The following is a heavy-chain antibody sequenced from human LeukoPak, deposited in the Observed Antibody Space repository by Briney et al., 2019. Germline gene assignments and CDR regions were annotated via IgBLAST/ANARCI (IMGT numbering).Heavy chain of an antibody. V-gene: IGHV4-59*08. J-gene: IGHJ2*01. CDR2: FYIGGT. CDR1: GGSFSGYY. Sequence: SETLSLTCAVYGGSFSGYYWSWIRQPPGKGLEWIGYFYIGGTNYNPSLSSRVTMSVDTSKTQFSLNLRSVTAADTAVYYCARRMRDWYFDLWGRGTLVTVSS. CDR3: ARRMRDWYFDL.